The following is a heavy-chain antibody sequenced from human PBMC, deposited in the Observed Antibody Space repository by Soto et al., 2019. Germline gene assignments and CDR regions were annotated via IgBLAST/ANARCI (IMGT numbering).Heavy chain of an antibody. D-gene: IGHD3-9*01. CDR3: AKDISDSLLHLCILMGYYTSYYSGRDV. J-gene: IGHJ6*02. Sequence: PGGSLRLSCAASGFTFDDYTMHWVRQAPGKGLEWVSLISWDGGSTYYADSVKGRFTISRDNSKNSLYLQMNSLRTEDTALYYCAKDISDSLLHLCILMGYYTSYYSGRDVWGQGTTVTVSS. CDR1: GFTFDDYT. CDR2: ISWDGGST. V-gene: IGHV3-43*01.